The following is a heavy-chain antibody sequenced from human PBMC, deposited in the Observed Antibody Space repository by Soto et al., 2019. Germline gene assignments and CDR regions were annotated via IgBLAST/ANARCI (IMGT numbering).Heavy chain of an antibody. Sequence: PGGSLRLSCPASGFLFHDYAMHLVRQAPGKGLEWVSGISWNSGSVVYADSVKGRFTISRDNAKKSLYLQMNSLRAEDTPFYYCAKDIRSGWFDSFDSWGQGALVTVSS. CDR2: ISWNSGSV. V-gene: IGHV3-9*01. D-gene: IGHD6-19*01. CDR3: AKDIRSGWFDSFDS. CDR1: GFLFHDYA. J-gene: IGHJ4*02.